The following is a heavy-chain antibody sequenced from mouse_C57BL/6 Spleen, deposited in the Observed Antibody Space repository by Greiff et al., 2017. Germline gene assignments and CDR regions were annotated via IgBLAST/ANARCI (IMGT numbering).Heavy chain of an antibody. CDR2: ISSGGSYT. CDR1: GFTFSSYG. Sequence: DVKLVESGGDLVKPGGSLKLSCAASGFTFSSYGMSWVRQTPDKRLEWVATISSGGSYTYYPDSVKGRFTISRDNAKNTLYLQMSSLKSEDTAMYYCARPSGTGYFDYWGQGTTLTVSS. CDR3: ARPSGTGYFDY. J-gene: IGHJ2*01. V-gene: IGHV5-6*02. D-gene: IGHD4-1*01.